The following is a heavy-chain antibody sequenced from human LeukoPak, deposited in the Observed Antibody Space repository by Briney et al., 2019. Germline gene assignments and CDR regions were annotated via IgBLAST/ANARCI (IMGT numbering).Heavy chain of an antibody. V-gene: IGHV4-59*12. CDR1: CGSISSYY. D-gene: IGHD4-17*01. J-gene: IGHJ5*02. CDR2: IYYSGST. CDR3: ARDGKDYGDYGWFDP. Sequence: SGTLSLTCTVSCGSISSYYWSWIRQPPGKGLEWIGYIYYSGSTNYNPSLKSRVTISVDTSKNQFSLKLSSVTAADTAVYYCARDGKDYGDYGWFDPWGQGTLVTVSS.